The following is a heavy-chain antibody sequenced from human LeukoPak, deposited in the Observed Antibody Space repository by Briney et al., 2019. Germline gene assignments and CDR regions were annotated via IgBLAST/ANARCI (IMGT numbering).Heavy chain of an antibody. V-gene: IGHV3-52*01. CDR3: AKDLQLIPLAY. CDR2: IKCDGSEK. Sequence: GGSLRLSCAASGFTFSSSWMHWVCQAPEKGLEWVADIKCDGSEKYYVDSVKGRLTISRDNAKNSLYLQVNSLRAEDTAVYYCAKDLQLIPLAYWGQGTLVTVSS. J-gene: IGHJ4*02. CDR1: GFTFSSSW. D-gene: IGHD3-16*01.